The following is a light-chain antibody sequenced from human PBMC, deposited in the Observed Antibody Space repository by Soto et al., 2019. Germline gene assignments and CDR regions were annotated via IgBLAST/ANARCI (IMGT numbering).Light chain of an antibody. Sequence: PSTLSASVGDRVTITYRASQSISSWLAWYQQKPGTAPKLLIYKASTLQSGVPSRFSGSGSGTEFTLTISSLQPDDSATYYCQQYNDNWTFGQGTKVDIK. CDR3: QQYNDNWT. CDR1: QSISSW. J-gene: IGKJ1*01. CDR2: KAS. V-gene: IGKV1-5*03.